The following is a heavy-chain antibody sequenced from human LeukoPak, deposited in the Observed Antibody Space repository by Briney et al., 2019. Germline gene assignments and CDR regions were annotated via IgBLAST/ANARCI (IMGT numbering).Heavy chain of an antibody. D-gene: IGHD2-15*01. Sequence: SETLSLTCTVSGGSISSSSYYWGWIRQPPGKGLEWIGSIYYSGSTYYNPSLKSRVTISVDKSKNQFSLKLSSVTAADTAVYYCARDLGYCSGGRCDDYWGQGTLVTVSS. J-gene: IGHJ4*02. CDR1: GGSISSSSYY. CDR3: ARDLGYCSGGRCDDY. V-gene: IGHV4-39*07. CDR2: IYYSGST.